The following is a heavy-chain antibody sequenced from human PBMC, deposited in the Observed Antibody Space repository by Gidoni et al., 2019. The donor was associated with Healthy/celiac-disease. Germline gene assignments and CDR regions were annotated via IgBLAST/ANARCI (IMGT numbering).Heavy chain of an antibody. Sequence: QVQLVESGGGVVQPGRSLSLSCAASGFTFSSSGMHWVRQAPGKGLEWVAVISYDGSNKYYADSVKGRFTISRDNSKNTLYLQMNSLRAEETAVYYCAKDLRAAAGTGWYFDLWGRGTLVTVSS. V-gene: IGHV3-30*18. CDR1: GFTFSSSG. D-gene: IGHD6-13*01. CDR2: ISYDGSNK. J-gene: IGHJ2*01. CDR3: AKDLRAAAGTGWYFDL.